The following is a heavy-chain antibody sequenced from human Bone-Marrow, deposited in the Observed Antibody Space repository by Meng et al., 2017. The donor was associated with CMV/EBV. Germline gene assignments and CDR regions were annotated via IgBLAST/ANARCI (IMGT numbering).Heavy chain of an antibody. D-gene: IGHD6-13*01. CDR1: GGSFSGYY. CDR3: ARGRTAAGATTTTFDY. V-gene: IGHV4-34*01. CDR2: INHSGST. J-gene: IGHJ4*02. Sequence: VELQQGGAGPLKPSETLSLTCAVYGGSFSGYYWSWIRQPPGKGLEWIGEINHSGSTNYNPSLKSRVTISVDTSKNQFSLKLSSVTAADTAVYYCARGRTAAGATTTTFDYWGQGTLVTVSS.